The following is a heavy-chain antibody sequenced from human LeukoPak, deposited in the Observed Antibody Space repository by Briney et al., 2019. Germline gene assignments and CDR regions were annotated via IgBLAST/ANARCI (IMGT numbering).Heavy chain of an antibody. D-gene: IGHD2-2*03. CDR3: ARHGYCSSTSCYWFDI. CDR2: IYYSGST. V-gene: IGHV4-39*01. Sequence: SETLSLTCTVSGGSISSSSYYWGWIRQPPGKGLEWIGSIYYSGSTYYNPSLKSRVTISVDTSKNQFSLKLSSVTAADTAVYYCARHGYCSSTSCYWFDIWGQGTMVTVSS. J-gene: IGHJ3*02. CDR1: GGSISSSSYY.